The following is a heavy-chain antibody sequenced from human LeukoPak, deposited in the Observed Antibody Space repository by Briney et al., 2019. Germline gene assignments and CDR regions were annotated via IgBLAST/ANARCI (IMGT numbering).Heavy chain of an antibody. Sequence: SQTLSLTCTVSGGSVSSDGYYWNWIRQHPEKGLEWIGYIFYRGSSYYNPSLKSRLTMSLDTSKNQFSLKVNSVTAADTAVYYCARSDYTVSDFHFDYWGQGTLVTVS. CDR2: IFYRGSS. CDR1: GGSVSSDGYY. J-gene: IGHJ4*02. V-gene: IGHV4-31*03. D-gene: IGHD3-3*01. CDR3: ARSDYTVSDFHFDY.